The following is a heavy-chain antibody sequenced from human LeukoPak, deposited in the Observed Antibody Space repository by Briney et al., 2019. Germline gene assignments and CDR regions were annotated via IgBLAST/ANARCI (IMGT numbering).Heavy chain of an antibody. CDR1: EYTFTGYY. Sequence: ASVKVSCKASEYTFTGYYMHWVRQAPGQGLEWMGWINPNSGGAKYAQKFQGRVTMTRDTSINTAYMELSRLKSDDTAIYYCARVSATVPTHWGQGTLLTVSS. D-gene: IGHD4-17*01. J-gene: IGHJ4*02. CDR2: INPNSGGA. CDR3: ARVSATVPTH. V-gene: IGHV1-2*02.